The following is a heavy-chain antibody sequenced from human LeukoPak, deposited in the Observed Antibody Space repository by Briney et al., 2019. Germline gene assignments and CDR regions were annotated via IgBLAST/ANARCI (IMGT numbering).Heavy chain of an antibody. V-gene: IGHV4-59*01. D-gene: IGHD6-6*01. Sequence: SETLSLTCTVSGGSISRYYWSWIRQPPGKGLEWIGYIYYSGSTNYNPSLKSRVTISVDTSKNQFSLKLSSVTAADTAVYYCARARRGSSSSGDLFDYWGQGTLVTVSS. CDR1: GGSISRYY. J-gene: IGHJ4*02. CDR2: IYYSGST. CDR3: ARARRGSSSSGDLFDY.